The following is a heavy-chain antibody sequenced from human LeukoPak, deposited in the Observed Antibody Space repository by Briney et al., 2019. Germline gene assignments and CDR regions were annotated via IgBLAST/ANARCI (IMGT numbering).Heavy chain of an antibody. CDR1: GFTFGDYA. CDR2: IRSKAYGGTT. D-gene: IGHD3-22*01. CDR3: TSEITKYYYDSSGYYYFDY. J-gene: IGHJ4*02. V-gene: IGHV3-49*04. Sequence: GGSLRLSCTASGFTFGDYAMSWVRQAPGKGLEWVGFIRSKAYGGTTEYAASVKGRLTISRDDSKSIAYLQMNSLKTEDTAVYYCTSEITKYYYDSSGYYYFDYWGQGTLVTVSS.